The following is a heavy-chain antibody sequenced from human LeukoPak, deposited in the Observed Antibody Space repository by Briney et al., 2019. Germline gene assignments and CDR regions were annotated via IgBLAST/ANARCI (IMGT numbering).Heavy chain of an antibody. V-gene: IGHV3-74*01. CDR3: GRGGNGIDI. Sequence: GGSLRLSCAASGFTFSHYLMHWVRQAPGKGLVWVSRINSDESNTNSYTDSVKGRFIISRDNAKNTLYLQMNSLRAEDTAVYFCGRGGNGIDIWGQGTTAIVSS. D-gene: IGHD2-8*01. CDR2: INSDESNT. CDR1: GFTFSHYL. J-gene: IGHJ3*02.